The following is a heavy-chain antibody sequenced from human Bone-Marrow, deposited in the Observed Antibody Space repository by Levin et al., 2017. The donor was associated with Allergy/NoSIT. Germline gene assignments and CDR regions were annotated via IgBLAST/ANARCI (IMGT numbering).Heavy chain of an antibody. CDR1: GYSFTSYW. CDR3: ARLRDHHTNPIKNYYYYGMDV. Sequence: AGGSLRLSCKGSGYSFTSYWIGWVRQMPGKGLEWMGIIYPGDSDTRYSPSFQGQVTISADKSISTAYLQWSSLKASDTAMYYCARLRDHHTNPIKNYYYYGMDVWGQGTTVTVSS. J-gene: IGHJ6*02. V-gene: IGHV5-51*01. CDR2: IYPGDSDT. D-gene: IGHD1-14*01.